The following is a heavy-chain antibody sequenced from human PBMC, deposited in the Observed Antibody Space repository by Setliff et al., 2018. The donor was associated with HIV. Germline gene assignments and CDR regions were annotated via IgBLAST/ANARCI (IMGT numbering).Heavy chain of an antibody. CDR2: INLNTGNT. Sequence: ASVKVSCKASGYTFTGYYMHWVRQAPGQGLEWMGCINLNTGNTNYAQKFQGRVIVTRDTSINTAYVELRSLSLDDTAVYFCARGRTYDSSGYIGNWFDPWG. V-gene: IGHV1-2*02. CDR3: ARGRTYDSSGYIGNWFDP. J-gene: IGHJ5*02. CDR1: GYTFTGYY. D-gene: IGHD3-22*01.